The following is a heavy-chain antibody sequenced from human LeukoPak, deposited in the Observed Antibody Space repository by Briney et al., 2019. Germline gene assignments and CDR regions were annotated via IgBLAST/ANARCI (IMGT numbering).Heavy chain of an antibody. CDR1: GFSLSTSGMC. CDR3: ARTQSGSGSYLPYDI. Sequence: SGPTLVNPTQTLTLTCTFSGFSLSTSGMCVSWIRQPPGRALEWLALIDWDDDKYYSTSLKTRLTTSKDTSKNQVVLTMTNMDPVDTATYYCARTQSGSGSYLPYDIWGQGTMVTVSS. J-gene: IGHJ3*02. CDR2: IDWDDDK. V-gene: IGHV2-70*01. D-gene: IGHD3-10*01.